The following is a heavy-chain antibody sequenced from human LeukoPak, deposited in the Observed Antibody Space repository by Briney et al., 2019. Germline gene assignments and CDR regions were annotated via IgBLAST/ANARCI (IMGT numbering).Heavy chain of an antibody. CDR2: ISYSGNT. CDR1: GGSIVSSDYH. CDR3: ARHCCSGPAKRVFDI. J-gene: IGHJ3*02. V-gene: IGHV4-39*01. D-gene: IGHD2-15*01. Sequence: SETLSLTCTVSGGSIVSSDYHWGWVRQPPGKGLEWIGTISYSGNTDYNPSLRSRVTISVDTSNNQFSLRLGSVTAADTAVYHCARHCCSGPAKRVFDIRGQGTMVTVSS.